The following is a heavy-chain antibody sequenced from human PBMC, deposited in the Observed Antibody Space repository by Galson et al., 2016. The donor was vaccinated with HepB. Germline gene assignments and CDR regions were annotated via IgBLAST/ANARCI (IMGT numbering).Heavy chain of an antibody. CDR1: GYSFNNYA. V-gene: IGHV1-18*01. CDR2: ISGYNGRA. CDR3: ARDLAAETTDAFDI. J-gene: IGHJ3*02. Sequence: SVKVSCKASGYSFNNYAITWVRQAPGQGLQWMGWISGYNGRAMYAQEFQDRVTLTIDTSTTTASMEVNRLTSDDPAMYYCARDLAAETTDAFDIWGQGTMVTVSS. D-gene: IGHD6-13*01.